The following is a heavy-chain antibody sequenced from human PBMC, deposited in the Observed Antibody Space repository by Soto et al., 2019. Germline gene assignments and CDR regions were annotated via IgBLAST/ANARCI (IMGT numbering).Heavy chain of an antibody. V-gene: IGHV4-61*08. CDR3: ANLIVFHSSYYHDY. J-gene: IGHJ4*01. CDR1: GGSILNGGHY. CDR2: IFFSGNT. Sequence: SETLSLTCTVSGGSILNGGHYWTLFRQPPGKGLEWIGKIFFSGNTNYNPSLKSRATMLVDTSKNQFSLSLSSVTAADTAVYHCANLIVFHSSYYHDYWGHGTLVTVSS. D-gene: IGHD1-26*01.